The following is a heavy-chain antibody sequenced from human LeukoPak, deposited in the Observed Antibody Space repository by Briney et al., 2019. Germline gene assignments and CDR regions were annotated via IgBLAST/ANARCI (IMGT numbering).Heavy chain of an antibody. D-gene: IGHD1-26*01. Sequence: GGSLRLSCAPSGLTVSKNYMSWVRQAPGKGLDWVAFVRYDGSQKYYADSVKGRFTLSRDNSKNTLYLQMNSLRAEDTAVFYCAKGGARLHSYYFDYWGQGTLVTVSS. CDR1: GLTVSKNY. J-gene: IGHJ4*02. V-gene: IGHV3-30*02. CDR3: AKGGARLHSYYFDY. CDR2: VRYDGSQK.